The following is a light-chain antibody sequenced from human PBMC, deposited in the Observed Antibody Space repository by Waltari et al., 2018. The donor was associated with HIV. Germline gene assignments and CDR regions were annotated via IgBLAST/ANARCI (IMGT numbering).Light chain of an antibody. CDR1: SSNIGSKS. Sequence: QSVLTQPPSASGTPGKRVTISCSGSSSNIGSKSVNWFQQVPGTAPKLLMYSDNQRPAGVPDRFSGSKSGTSASLAISGLQSEDEADYYCAAWDDSLDAGVFGGGTRLTVL. CDR2: SDN. J-gene: IGLJ3*02. CDR3: AAWDDSLDAGV. V-gene: IGLV1-44*01.